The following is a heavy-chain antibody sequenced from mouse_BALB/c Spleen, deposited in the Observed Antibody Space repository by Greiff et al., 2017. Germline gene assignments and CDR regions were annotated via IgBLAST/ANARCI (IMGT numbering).Heavy chain of an antibody. V-gene: IGHV1S135*01. CDR1: GYSFTDYN. CDR2: IDPYNGGT. J-gene: IGHJ3*01. Sequence: VQLKQSGPELVKPGASVKVSCKASGYSFTDYNMYWVQQSQGKSLEWIGYIDPYNGGTSYNQKFKGKATLTVDKSSSTAFMHLNSLTSEDSAVYYCARGGYRDDGAWFAYWGQGTPVTVSA. CDR3: ARGGYRDDGAWFAY. D-gene: IGHD2-14*01.